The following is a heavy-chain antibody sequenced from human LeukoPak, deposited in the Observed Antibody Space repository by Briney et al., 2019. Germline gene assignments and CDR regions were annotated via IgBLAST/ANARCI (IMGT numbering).Heavy chain of an antibody. Sequence: PGGSLRLSCAASGFTFSGHAITWVRQAPGKGLECASVISGNGGSTYHADSVRGRFTISRDNSKNTLYLQMNSLRAEDTAVYYCARLNGKYCSGGSCYVDYWGQGTLVTVSS. CDR3: ARLNGKYCSGGSCYVDY. D-gene: IGHD2-15*01. CDR1: GFTFSGHA. CDR2: ISGNGGST. V-gene: IGHV3-23*01. J-gene: IGHJ4*02.